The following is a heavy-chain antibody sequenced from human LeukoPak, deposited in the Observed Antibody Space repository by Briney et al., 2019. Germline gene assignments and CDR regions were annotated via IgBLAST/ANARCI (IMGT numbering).Heavy chain of an antibody. CDR2: INAGNGNT. Sequence: ASVKVSCKASGYTFTSYAMHWVRQAPGQRLEWMGWINAGNGNTKYSQKFQGRVTITRDTSASTAYMELSSLRSEDTAVHYCARDRGGSHFDYWGQGTLVTVSS. J-gene: IGHJ4*02. D-gene: IGHD3-10*01. CDR1: GYTFTSYA. V-gene: IGHV1-3*01. CDR3: ARDRGGSHFDY.